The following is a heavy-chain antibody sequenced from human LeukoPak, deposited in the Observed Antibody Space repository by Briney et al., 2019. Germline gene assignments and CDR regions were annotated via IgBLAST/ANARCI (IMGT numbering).Heavy chain of an antibody. CDR1: GGSFSGYY. CDR3: ARTPGLSRRYCSGGSCYKYAFDI. V-gene: IGHV4-34*01. D-gene: IGHD2-15*01. CDR2: INHSGST. J-gene: IGHJ3*02. Sequence: SETLSLTCAVSGGSFSGYYWSWIRQPPGKGLEWIGEINHSGSTNYNPSLKSRVTISVDTSKNQFSLKLSSVTAADTAVYYCARTPGLSRRYCSGGSCYKYAFDIWGQGTMVTVSS.